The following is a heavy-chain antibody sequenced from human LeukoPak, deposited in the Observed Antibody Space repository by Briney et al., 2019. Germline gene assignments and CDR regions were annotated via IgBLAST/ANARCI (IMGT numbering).Heavy chain of an antibody. CDR2: INHSGST. CDR3: ARGIPFSGYALDY. Sequence: SETLSLTCAVYGGSFSGYYWSWIRQPPGKGLEWIGEINHSGSTNYNPSLKSRVIISVDTSKNQFSLKLSSVTAADTAVYYCARGIPFSGYALDYWGQGTLVTVSS. D-gene: IGHD3-22*01. CDR1: GGSFSGYY. J-gene: IGHJ4*02. V-gene: IGHV4-34*01.